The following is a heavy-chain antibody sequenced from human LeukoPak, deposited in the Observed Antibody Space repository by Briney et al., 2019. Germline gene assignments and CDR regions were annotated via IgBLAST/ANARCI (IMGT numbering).Heavy chain of an antibody. D-gene: IGHD3-10*01. CDR2: IYSDGTT. CDR1: GFTVFSNY. J-gene: IGHJ6*03. CDR3: ARERSYYYYYMDV. Sequence: GGSLRLSCAASGFTVFSNYMSWVRQAPEKGLEWVSVIYSDGTTYYADSVQGRFTISRDNSKNTVYLQMKSLRAEDTAVYFCARERSYYYYYMDVWGKGTTVTVSS. V-gene: IGHV3-53*01.